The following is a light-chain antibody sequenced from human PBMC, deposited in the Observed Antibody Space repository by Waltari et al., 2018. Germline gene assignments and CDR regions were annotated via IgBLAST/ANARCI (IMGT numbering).Light chain of an antibody. Sequence: QSALTQPPSASGSPGQSVTISCTGTSSDVGGYNYVSWYQQHPGKAPKLMIYEDNKRPSGVPDRFSGSKSGNTASLTVSGLQAEDEADYYCSSYEVSSNLLFGGGTKLTVL. J-gene: IGLJ2*01. CDR1: SSDVGGYNY. CDR2: EDN. CDR3: SSYEVSSNLL. V-gene: IGLV2-8*01.